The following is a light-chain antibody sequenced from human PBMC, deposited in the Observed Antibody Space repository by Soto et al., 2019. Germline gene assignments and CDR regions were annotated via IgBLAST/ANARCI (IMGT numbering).Light chain of an antibody. CDR2: WAS. J-gene: IGKJ1*01. V-gene: IGKV4-1*01. CDR1: QSVLYSSNNKNF. Sequence: DIVMTQSPDSLAVSLGERATINCKSSQSVLYSSNNKNFLAWYQQKPRQPPKLLIYWASTRESGVPDRFSGSGSGTDFTHTISSLQAEDEAVNYIQQYYSTRRTFGQGTKVQI. CDR3: QQYYSTRRT.